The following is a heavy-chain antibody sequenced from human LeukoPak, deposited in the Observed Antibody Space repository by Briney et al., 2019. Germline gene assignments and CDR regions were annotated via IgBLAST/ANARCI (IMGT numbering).Heavy chain of an antibody. V-gene: IGHV3-49*04. CDR2: IRSKAYGGTT. CDR1: GFTFGDYA. Sequence: PGGSLRLSCTASGFTFGDYAMSWVRQAPGKGLEWVGFIRSKAYGGTTEYAASVKGRFTISRDDSKSIAHLQMNSLKTEDTAVYYCTRDEGTVTTAYWGQGTLVTVSS. D-gene: IGHD4-17*01. CDR3: TRDEGTVTTAY. J-gene: IGHJ4*02.